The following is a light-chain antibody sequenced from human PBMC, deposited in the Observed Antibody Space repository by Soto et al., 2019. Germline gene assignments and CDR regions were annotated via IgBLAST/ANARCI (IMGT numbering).Light chain of an antibody. J-gene: IGLJ1*01. CDR1: SSNIGINV. CDR3: AAWDDSLNGYA. CDR2: SND. Sequence: QSVLTQPPSASGTPGQRVTISCSGSSSNIGINVLSWYQQLPGAAPKLLIYSNDQRPSGVPDRFSGSKSGTSASLAISGLQSEDEADYYCAAWDDSLNGYAFGPGTKLTV. V-gene: IGLV1-44*01.